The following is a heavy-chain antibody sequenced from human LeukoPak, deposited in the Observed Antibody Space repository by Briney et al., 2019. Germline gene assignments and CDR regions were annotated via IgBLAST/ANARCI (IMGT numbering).Heavy chain of an antibody. V-gene: IGHV3-48*01. D-gene: IGHD3-10*01. J-gene: IGHJ4*02. CDR1: GLTFSSYS. CDR3: ARDQHYYNSGSYYIGLDY. CDR2: ISSSSSTI. Sequence: GGSLRLSCAASGLTFSSYSMNWVRQAPGKGLEWVSYISSSSSTIYYADSVKGRFTISRDNANNSLYLQMNSLRAEDTAVYYCARDQHYYNSGSYYIGLDYWGQGPRVTVSS.